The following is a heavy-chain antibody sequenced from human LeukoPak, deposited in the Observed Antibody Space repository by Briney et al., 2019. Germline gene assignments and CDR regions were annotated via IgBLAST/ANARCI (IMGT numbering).Heavy chain of an antibody. Sequence: SQTLSLTCAVSGYSISSGYCWGWIRQPPGKGLEWIGRMCHSGSTYYNPSLKSRVTISVDTSKNQFSLKLISVTAADTAVYYCARALGGPYDYVWGTYRYPFDYWGQGTLVTVSS. CDR3: ARALGGPYDYVWGTYRYPFDY. D-gene: IGHD3-16*02. CDR1: GYSISSGYC. CDR2: MCHSGST. V-gene: IGHV4-38-2*01. J-gene: IGHJ4*02.